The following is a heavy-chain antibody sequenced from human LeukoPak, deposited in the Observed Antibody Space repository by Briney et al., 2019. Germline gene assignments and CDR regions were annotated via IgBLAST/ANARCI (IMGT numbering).Heavy chain of an antibody. CDR1: GFIFNDYE. D-gene: IGHD3-16*01. CDR2: IRQDGNEK. J-gene: IGHJ4*02. V-gene: IGHV3-7*01. Sequence: GGSLRLSCVASGFIFNDYEMNWVRQAPGKGLEWVANIRQDGNEKNYVDSVKGRFTISRDNAKNSLYLQMNSPRVDDTAVYYCAQPEGGYWGQGTLVTVSS. CDR3: AQPEGGY.